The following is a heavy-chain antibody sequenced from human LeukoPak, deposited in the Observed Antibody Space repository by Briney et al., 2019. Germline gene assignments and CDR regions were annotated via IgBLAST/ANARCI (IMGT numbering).Heavy chain of an antibody. J-gene: IGHJ4*02. CDR1: GYTFTGHY. D-gene: IGHD6-13*01. CDR2: MNPKNAGT. Sequence: ASVKVSCKASGYTFTGHYMHWVRQAPGQGLEWMGWMNPKNAGTNFAQRFQGRVTMTRDTSISTVYMGLSRLRSDDTALYYCARTLYIGAVPGGFDYWGQGTLVTVSS. V-gene: IGHV1-2*02. CDR3: ARTLYIGAVPGGFDY.